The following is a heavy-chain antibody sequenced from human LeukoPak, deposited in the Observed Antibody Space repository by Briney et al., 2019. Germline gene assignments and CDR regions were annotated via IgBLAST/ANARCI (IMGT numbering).Heavy chain of an antibody. CDR1: GGTFSSYA. V-gene: IGHV1-69*05. D-gene: IGHD5-18*01. J-gene: IGHJ5*02. CDR2: IIPIFGTA. Sequence: ASAKVSCKASGGTFSSYAISWVRQAPGQGLEWMGGIIPIFGTANYAQKFQGRVTITTDESTSTAYMELSSLRSEDTAVYYCARDAVDTAMVGWFDPWGQGTLVTVSS. CDR3: ARDAVDTAMVGWFDP.